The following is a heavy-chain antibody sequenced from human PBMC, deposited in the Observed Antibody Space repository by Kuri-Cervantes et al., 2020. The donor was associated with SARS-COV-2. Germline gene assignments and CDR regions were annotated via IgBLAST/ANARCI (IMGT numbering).Heavy chain of an antibody. CDR1: GGSISSYY. Sequence: GSLRLSCTVSGGSISSYYWSWIRQPPGKGLEWIGYIYYSGSTNYNPSLKSRVTISVDTSKNQFSLKLSSVTAEDMAVYYCARIGELGIPDYWGQGTLVTVSS. CDR2: IYYSGST. V-gene: IGHV4-59*12. J-gene: IGHJ4*02. CDR3: ARIGELGIPDY. D-gene: IGHD7-27*01.